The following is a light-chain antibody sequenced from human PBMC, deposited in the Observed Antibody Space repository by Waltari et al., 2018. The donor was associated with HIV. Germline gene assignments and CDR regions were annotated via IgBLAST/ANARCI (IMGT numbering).Light chain of an antibody. J-gene: IGLJ2*01. CDR3: QSYDISLSASVV. CDR2: GNK. V-gene: IGLV1-40*01. Sequence: QSMLTQPPSVSGAPGQRVTISCTGSSSTIGADYDVHSYQQIPGTAPKLLISGNKNRPSGVPDRFSASKSGTSASLTISGLQAEDEADYFCQSYDISLSASVVFGGGTRLTVL. CDR1: SSTIGADYD.